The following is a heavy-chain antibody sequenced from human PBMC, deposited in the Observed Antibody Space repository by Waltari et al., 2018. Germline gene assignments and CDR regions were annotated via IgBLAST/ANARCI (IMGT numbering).Heavy chain of an antibody. J-gene: IGHJ6*02. Sequence: QVQLEQSGAEVKKPGASVKVSCKASGYTFTGYYMHWVRQAPGQGLEWMGWINPNSGGTNYAQKFQGRVTMTRDTSISTAYMELSRLRSDDTAVYYCARGYDFWSGYWFYGMDVWGQGTTVTVSS. D-gene: IGHD3-3*01. CDR3: ARGYDFWSGYWFYGMDV. CDR2: INPNSGGT. CDR1: GYTFTGYY. V-gene: IGHV1-2*02.